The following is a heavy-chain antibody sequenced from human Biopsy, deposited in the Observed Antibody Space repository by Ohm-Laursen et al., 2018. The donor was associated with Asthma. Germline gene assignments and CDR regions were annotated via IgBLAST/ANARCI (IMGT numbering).Heavy chain of an antibody. CDR3: ARVKDGYNFDY. CDR1: GGSISSSNW. Sequence: PGTLSLTCTVSGGSISSSNWGNWVRQPPGKGLEWIGEIYHSGSTNYNPSLKSRVTISVDKSKNQFSLKLSSVTAADTAVYYCARVKDGYNFDYWGQGTLVTVSS. J-gene: IGHJ4*02. V-gene: IGHV4-4*03. D-gene: IGHD5-24*01. CDR2: IYHSGST.